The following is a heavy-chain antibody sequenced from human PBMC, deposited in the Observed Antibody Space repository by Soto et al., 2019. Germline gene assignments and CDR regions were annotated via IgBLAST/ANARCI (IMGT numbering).Heavy chain of an antibody. CDR3: ARHRGLPANFDY. CDR2: IYYSGST. J-gene: IGHJ4*02. CDR1: GGSISSYY. Sequence: SETLSLTCTVSGGSISSYYWSWIRQPPGKGLEWIGYIYYSGSTNYNPSLKSRVTISVDTSKNQFSLKLSSVTAADTAVYYCARHRGLPANFDYWGQGTPVTVSS. V-gene: IGHV4-59*01.